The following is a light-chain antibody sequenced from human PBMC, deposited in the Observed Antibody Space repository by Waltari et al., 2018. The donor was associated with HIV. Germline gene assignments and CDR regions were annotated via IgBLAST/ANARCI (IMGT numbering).Light chain of an antibody. CDR1: RTVLSNSDNRNY. Sequence: DIVFTQSPDSLAMSLGERATFHYMSSRTVLSNSDNRNYLAWYQQKTGQSPNVLIYWASTRQSGVPDRFSASGSGTNFSLTISSLQAADVAVYYCQQYYTVRPTFGGGTKVEIK. V-gene: IGKV4-1*01. CDR2: WAS. CDR3: QQYYTVRPT. J-gene: IGKJ4*01.